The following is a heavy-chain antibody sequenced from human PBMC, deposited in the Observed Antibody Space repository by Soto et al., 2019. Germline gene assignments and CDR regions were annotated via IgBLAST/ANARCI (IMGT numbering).Heavy chain of an antibody. V-gene: IGHV4-39*01. CDR2: IYYSGST. CDR1: GGSISSSSYY. J-gene: IGHJ4*02. CDR3: ARGVRGPGLRLFSVSFDY. D-gene: IGHD5-12*01. Sequence: PSETLSLTCTVSGGSISSSSYYWGWIRQPPGKGLEWIGSIYYSGSTYYNPSLKSRVTISVDTSKNQFSLKLSSVTAADTAVYYCARGVRGPGLRLFSVSFDYWGQGTLVTVSS.